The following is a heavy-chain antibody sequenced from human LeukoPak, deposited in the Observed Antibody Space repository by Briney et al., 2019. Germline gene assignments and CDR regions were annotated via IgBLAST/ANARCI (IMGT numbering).Heavy chain of an antibody. CDR3: ARGSSAAPGQASWFDP. J-gene: IGHJ5*02. CDR2: INPSGDST. V-gene: IGHV1-46*01. CDR1: GDTFTTYY. Sequence: ASVKVSCKASGDTFTTYYMHWVRQAPGQELEWMGIINPSGDSTNYAQKFQGRVTMTRDTSTSTVYMDLSSLRSEDTAVYYCARGSSAAPGQASWFDPWGQGTLVTVSS. D-gene: IGHD2-2*01.